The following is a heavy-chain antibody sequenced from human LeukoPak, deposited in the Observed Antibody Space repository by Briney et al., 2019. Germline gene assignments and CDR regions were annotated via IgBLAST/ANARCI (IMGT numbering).Heavy chain of an antibody. CDR2: IDYSGDT. CDR3: ARLSKGRYFDYIFDH. D-gene: IGHD3-9*01. CDR1: GGSISRGLYN. V-gene: IGHV4-39*01. J-gene: IGHJ4*02. Sequence: SETLSLTCTVSGGSISRGLYNWGWIRQPPGKGLEWFANIDYSGDTYYNPSLKSRVIMSVDTSKNQFSLKLSSVTAADTAVYYCARLSKGRYFDYIFDHWGQGALVTVSS.